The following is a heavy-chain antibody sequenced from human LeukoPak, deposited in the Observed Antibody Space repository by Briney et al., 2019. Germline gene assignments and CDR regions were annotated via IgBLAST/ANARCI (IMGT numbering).Heavy chain of an antibody. CDR3: AKNGGWTFDY. CDR1: GFRFTNYW. V-gene: IGHV3-7*03. J-gene: IGHJ4*02. CDR2: IKSDGSDK. Sequence: QPGGSLRLSCAASGFRFTNYWMTWVRQAPGKGLEWVAIIKSDGSDKYYVDSVKGRFTIPRDNAKNPLYLQMNSLRAEDTAFYYCAKNGGWTFDYWGQGILVTVSS. D-gene: IGHD6-19*01.